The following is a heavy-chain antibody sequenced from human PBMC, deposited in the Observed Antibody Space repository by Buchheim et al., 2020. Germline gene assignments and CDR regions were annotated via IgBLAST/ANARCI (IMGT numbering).Heavy chain of an antibody. D-gene: IGHD4-23*01. Sequence: EVQLWESGGGLAQPGGSLRLSCTASGFTFRKYAMSWVRQAPGKGLEWVSAISVGGGSTYYAASVKGRFTISRDNSQNTLFLQISSLRVDDAAVYYCAKAVEYGGNSYYYYGMDVWGQGTT. CDR3: AKAVEYGGNSYYYYGMDV. CDR2: ISVGGGST. J-gene: IGHJ6*02. CDR1: GFTFRKYA. V-gene: IGHV3-23*01.